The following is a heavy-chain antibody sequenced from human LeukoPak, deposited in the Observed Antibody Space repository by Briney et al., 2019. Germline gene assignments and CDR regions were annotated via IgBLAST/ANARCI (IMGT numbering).Heavy chain of an antibody. CDR1: GFTFSSYS. V-gene: IGHV3-21*01. D-gene: IGHD6-19*01. CDR2: ISSSSSYI. J-gene: IGHJ6*03. CDR3: ARRSSSGWYPDYYYYYMDV. Sequence: PGGSLRLSCAASGFTFSSYSMNWVRQAPGKGLEWVSSISSSSSYIYYADSVKGRFTISRDNSKNTLYLKMNSLRGEDTAVYYCARRSSSGWYPDYYYYYMDVWGKGTTVTISS.